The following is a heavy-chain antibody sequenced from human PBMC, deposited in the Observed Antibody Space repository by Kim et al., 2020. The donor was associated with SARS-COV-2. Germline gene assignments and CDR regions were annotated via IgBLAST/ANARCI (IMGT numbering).Heavy chain of an antibody. CDR3: AKNVHITSVTFLWYFDL. V-gene: IGHV3-23*01. Sequence: GGSLRLSCVASRITFSSSAMTWVRQAPGKGLEWVSTIFGSGHGTYYADSVKGRFVVSRDNSKNTLYLQMNNLRGDDMAIYYCAKNVHITSVTFLWYFDLWGRGTSVTVSS. D-gene: IGHD2-2*01. J-gene: IGHJ2*01. CDR2: IFGSGHGT. CDR1: RITFSSSA.